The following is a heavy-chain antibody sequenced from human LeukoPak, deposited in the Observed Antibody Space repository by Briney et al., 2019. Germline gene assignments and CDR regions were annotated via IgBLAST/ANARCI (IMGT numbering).Heavy chain of an antibody. CDR2: ISSSGGTI. D-gene: IGHD3-9*01. J-gene: IGHJ3*02. CDR1: GFTFKNAW. V-gene: IGHV3-48*03. Sequence: PGGSLRLSCAASGFTFKNAWMSWVRQAPGKGLEWVSYISSSGGTIQYADSVEGRFTISRDNAKNSLYLQMNSLSDEDTAVYYCARERHYDILIGDAFDIWGQGTMVTVSS. CDR3: ARERHYDILIGDAFDI.